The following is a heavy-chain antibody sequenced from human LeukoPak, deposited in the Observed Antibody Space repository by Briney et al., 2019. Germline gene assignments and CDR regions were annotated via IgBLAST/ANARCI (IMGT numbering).Heavy chain of an antibody. V-gene: IGHV3-74*01. CDR3: ARASDQQLVSPRY. D-gene: IGHD6-13*01. CDR1: GFTFSSYW. J-gene: IGHJ4*02. Sequence: QTGGSLRPSCAASGFTFSSYWMHWVRQAPGKGLVWVSRINIDGSSTTYADSVEGRFTISRDNAKNTLFLQMNSLRTQDTAVYYCARASDQQLVSPRYWGQGTLVTVSS. CDR2: INIDGSST.